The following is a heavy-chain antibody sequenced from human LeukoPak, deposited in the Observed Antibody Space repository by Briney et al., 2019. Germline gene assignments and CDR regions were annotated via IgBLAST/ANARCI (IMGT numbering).Heavy chain of an antibody. CDR1: GFTVSSFY. Sequence: GGSLRLSCVASGFTVSSFYMNWARQAPGKGLEWVASINHNGNVNYYVDSVKGRFTISRDNAKNSLYLQMSNLRAEDTAVYFCARGGGLDVWGQGATVTVSS. CDR3: ARGGGLDV. CDR2: INHNGNVN. J-gene: IGHJ6*02. V-gene: IGHV3-7*03. D-gene: IGHD3-16*01.